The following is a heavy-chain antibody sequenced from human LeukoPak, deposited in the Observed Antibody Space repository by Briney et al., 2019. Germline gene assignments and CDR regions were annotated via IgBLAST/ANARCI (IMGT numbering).Heavy chain of an antibody. CDR1: GGSPSSYS. Sequence: SETLSLTSTVSGGSPSSYSWSWIRQPPGGGLEWIGYIYNSGSTNYNPSLKSRVTISVDTSKNQFSLKLSSVTAADTAVYYCASGYSGYDSRSGLDYWGQGTLVTVSS. D-gene: IGHD5-12*01. CDR2: IYNSGST. CDR3: ASGYSGYDSRSGLDY. J-gene: IGHJ4*02. V-gene: IGHV4-59*08.